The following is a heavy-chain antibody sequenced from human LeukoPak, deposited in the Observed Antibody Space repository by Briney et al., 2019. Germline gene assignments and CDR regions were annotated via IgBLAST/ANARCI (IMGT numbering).Heavy chain of an antibody. V-gene: IGHV1-2*02. CDR1: GYTFTGYY. CDR3: ARVEMATVLWFDP. Sequence: ASVKVSCKASGYTFTGYYMHWVRQAPGQGLEWMGWINPNSGGTNYAQKFQGRVTMTRGTSISTAYMELSRLRSDDTAVYYCARVEMATVLWFDPWGQGTLVTVSS. CDR2: INPNSGGT. D-gene: IGHD5-24*01. J-gene: IGHJ5*02.